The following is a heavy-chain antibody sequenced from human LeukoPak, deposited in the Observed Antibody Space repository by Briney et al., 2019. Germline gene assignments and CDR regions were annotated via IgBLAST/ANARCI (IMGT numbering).Heavy chain of an antibody. J-gene: IGHJ4*02. V-gene: IGHV3-7*04. Sequence: PGGSLRLSCAASGFTFSSYWMSWVRQAPGQGLEWVANIKQDGSDKYYADSVKGRVTISRDNSKNTLYLQMNSLRAEDTAVYYCAKEQGRFGSYAAILDYWGQGTLVTVSS. CDR2: IKQDGSDK. CDR1: GFTFSSYW. CDR3: AKEQGRFGSYAAILDY. D-gene: IGHD1-26*01.